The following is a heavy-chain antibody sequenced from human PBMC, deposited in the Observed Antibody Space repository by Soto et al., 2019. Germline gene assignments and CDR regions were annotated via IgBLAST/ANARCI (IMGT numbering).Heavy chain of an antibody. CDR3: ARGGYSSGHYYSFDS. J-gene: IGHJ4*02. CDR2: INAASGNT. CDR1: GYTFPNYA. V-gene: IGHV1-3*01. Sequence: QVQLVQSGAEVKKPGASVKVSCKASGYTFPNYAIHWVRQAPGQRLECMGWINAASGNTKYSQSFQGRVTITRDTSASTAYMELSSLTSEDTAVYYCARGGYSSGHYYSFDSWGQGTLVTVSS. D-gene: IGHD2-15*01.